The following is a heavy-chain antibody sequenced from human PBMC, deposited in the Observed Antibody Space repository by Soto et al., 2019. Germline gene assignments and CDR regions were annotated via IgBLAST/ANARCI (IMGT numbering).Heavy chain of an antibody. V-gene: IGHV3-21*01. CDR3: ASNIIVVPAAQGTSDY. D-gene: IGHD2-2*01. J-gene: IGHJ4*02. CDR1: GFTFSSYT. Sequence: EVQLVESGGGLVKPGGSLRLSCAASGFTFSSYTINWVRQAPGKGLEWVSSISSSSSYIYYADSVKGRFTISRDNAKNSLYLQMNSLRAEDTAVYYCASNIIVVPAAQGTSDYWGQGTLVTVSS. CDR2: ISSSSSYI.